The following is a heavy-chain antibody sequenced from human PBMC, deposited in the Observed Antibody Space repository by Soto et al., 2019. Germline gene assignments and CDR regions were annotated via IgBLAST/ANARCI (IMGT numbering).Heavy chain of an antibody. D-gene: IGHD6-19*01. CDR3: ARADRIAVAGILGY. Sequence: QVQLVQSGAEVKKPGASVKVSCKASGYRFTDYYMHWVRQAPGQGLEWMGWINPNSGGTNYAQKFQGWVTMTRDTXXRTAYMEVRRLTSDDTAVYYCARADRIAVAGILGYWGQGTLVTVSS. V-gene: IGHV1-2*04. J-gene: IGHJ4*02. CDR1: GYRFTDYY. CDR2: INPNSGGT.